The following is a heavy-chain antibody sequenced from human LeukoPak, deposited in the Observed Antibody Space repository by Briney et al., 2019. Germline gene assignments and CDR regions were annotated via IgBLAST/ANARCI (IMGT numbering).Heavy chain of an antibody. Sequence: SVKVSCKASGGTFSSYAISWVRQAPGQGLEWMGGIIPIFGTANYAQKFQGRVTITADKSTSTAYMELSSLRSEDTAVYYCASDFWSGYYYDYWGQGTLVTVSS. V-gene: IGHV1-69*06. CDR2: IIPIFGTA. J-gene: IGHJ4*02. D-gene: IGHD3-3*01. CDR1: GGTFSSYA. CDR3: ASDFWSGYYYDY.